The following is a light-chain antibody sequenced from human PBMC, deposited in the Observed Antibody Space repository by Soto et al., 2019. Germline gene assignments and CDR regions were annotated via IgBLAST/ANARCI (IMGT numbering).Light chain of an antibody. V-gene: IGLV2-11*01. CDR2: DVT. CDR1: SSDLGGYSY. CDR3: NSYASGNTRV. J-gene: IGLJ1*01. Sequence: QSVLTQPRSVSGSPGQSVTISCSGTSSDLGGYSYVSWYQHHPGKAPKLMIYDVTLRPSGVPDRFSGSKSGNTASLTISGLQAEDEADYYCNSYASGNTRVFGTGTKLTVL.